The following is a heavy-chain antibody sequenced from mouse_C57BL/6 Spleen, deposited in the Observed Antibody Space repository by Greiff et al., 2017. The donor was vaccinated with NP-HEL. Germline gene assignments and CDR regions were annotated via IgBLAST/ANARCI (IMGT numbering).Heavy chain of an antibody. V-gene: IGHV1-81*01. Sequence: QVQLKQSGAELARPGASVKLSCKASGYTFTSYGISWVKQRTGQGLEWIGEIYPKSGNTYYNEKFKGKATLTADKSSSTAYMELRSLTSEDSAVYFCARSRVGQGEFAYWGQGTLVTVSA. CDR2: IYPKSGNT. CDR3: ARSRVGQGEFAY. J-gene: IGHJ3*01. D-gene: IGHD3-3*01. CDR1: GYTFTSYG.